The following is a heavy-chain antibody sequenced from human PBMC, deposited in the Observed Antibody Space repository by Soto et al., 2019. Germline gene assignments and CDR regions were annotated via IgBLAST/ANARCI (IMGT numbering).Heavy chain of an antibody. Sequence: GGSLRLSCAASGFTFSSYAMSWVRQAPGKGLEWVSAISGSGGSTYYADSVKGRFTISRDNSKNTLYLQMNSLRAEDKDFSCGAKTPSEEAVYYYGMDVWGQGTTVTVSS. V-gene: IGHV3-23*01. CDR1: GFTFSSYA. CDR3: AKTPSEEAVYYYGMDV. CDR2: ISGSGGST. J-gene: IGHJ6*02.